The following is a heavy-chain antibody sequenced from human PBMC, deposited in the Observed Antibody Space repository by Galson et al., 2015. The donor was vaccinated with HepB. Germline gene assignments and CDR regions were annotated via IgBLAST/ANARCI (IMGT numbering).Heavy chain of an antibody. Sequence: SLRLSCAASGFTFSSYGMHWVRQAPGKGLEWVAVISYDGSNKYYADSVKGRFTISRDNSKNTLYLQMNSLRAEDTAVYCCAKVYDYIWGSYRYDAFDIWGQGTMVTVSS. V-gene: IGHV3-30*18. D-gene: IGHD3-16*02. CDR1: GFTFSSYG. CDR2: ISYDGSNK. CDR3: AKVYDYIWGSYRYDAFDI. J-gene: IGHJ3*02.